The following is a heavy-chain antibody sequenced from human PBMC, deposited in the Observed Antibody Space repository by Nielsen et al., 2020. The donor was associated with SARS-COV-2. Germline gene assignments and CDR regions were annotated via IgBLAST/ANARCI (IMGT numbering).Heavy chain of an antibody. D-gene: IGHD3-3*01. CDR3: ARDNYDFWSGYKGVYYYYYMDV. Sequence: SETLSLTCTVSGGSISSGDYYWSWIRQPPGKGLEWIGYIYYSGSTNYNPSLKSRVTISVDTSKNQFSLKLSSVTAADTAVYYCARDNYDFWSGYKGVYYYYYMDVWGKGTTVTVSS. V-gene: IGHV4-30-4*01. CDR1: GGSISSGDYY. J-gene: IGHJ6*03. CDR2: IYYSGST.